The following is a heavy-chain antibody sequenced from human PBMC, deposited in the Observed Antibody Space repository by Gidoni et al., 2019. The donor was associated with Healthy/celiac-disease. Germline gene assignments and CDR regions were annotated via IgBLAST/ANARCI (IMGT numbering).Heavy chain of an antibody. D-gene: IGHD6-19*01. V-gene: IGHV3-30*18. CDR2: ISYDVSNK. Sequence: QVQLVESGGGVVQPGRSLRLSCAAPGFTFSGYGMHWVRQAPGKGLEWVAVISYDVSNKYYADSVNCRFTISRDNSKNTLYLQMNSLRAEDTAVYYCAKDAQWLVLGALDYWGQGTLVTVSS. J-gene: IGHJ4*02. CDR1: GFTFSGYG. CDR3: AKDAQWLVLGALDY.